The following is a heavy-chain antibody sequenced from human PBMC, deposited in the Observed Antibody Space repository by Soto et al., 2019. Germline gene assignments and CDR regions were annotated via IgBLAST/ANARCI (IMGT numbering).Heavy chain of an antibody. D-gene: IGHD5-18*01. Sequence: SVKVSCKASGGTFSSYAISWVRQAPGQGLEWMGGIIPIFGTANYAQKFQGRVTITADESTSTAYMELSSLRSEDTAVYYCARRRQLWLREYYYYGMDVWGQGTTVTVSS. CDR3: ARRRQLWLREYYYYGMDV. CDR2: IIPIFGTA. J-gene: IGHJ6*02. CDR1: GGTFSSYA. V-gene: IGHV1-69*13.